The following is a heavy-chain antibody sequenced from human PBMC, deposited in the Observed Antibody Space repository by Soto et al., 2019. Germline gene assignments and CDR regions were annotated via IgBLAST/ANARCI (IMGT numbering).Heavy chain of an antibody. CDR3: AREGLIRDGYNTNNWFDP. CDR1: GFTFSDYY. J-gene: IGHJ5*02. CDR2: ISSSGSTI. D-gene: IGHD5-12*01. Sequence: PGGSLRLSCAASGFTFSDYYMSWIRQSPGKGLEWVSYISSSGSTIYYADSVKGRFTISRDNAKNSLYLQMNSLRAEDTAVYYCAREGLIRDGYNTNNWFDPWGQGTLVTVSS. V-gene: IGHV3-11*01.